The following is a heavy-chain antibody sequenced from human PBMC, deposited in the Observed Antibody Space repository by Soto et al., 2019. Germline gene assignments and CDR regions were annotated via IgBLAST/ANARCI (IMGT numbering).Heavy chain of an antibody. CDR1: GGSISSGDYY. CDR2: IYYSGST. CDR3: ARVMYDYFWSGSAARAFDI. Sequence: SETLSLTCTVSGGSISSGDYYWSWIRQPPGKGLEWIGYIYYSGSTYYNPSLKSRVTISIDTSKNQFSMKMSSVTAADPGVYVCARVMYDYFWSGSAARAFDIWGQGTMVTVSS. J-gene: IGHJ3*02. V-gene: IGHV4-30-4*02. D-gene: IGHD3-3*01.